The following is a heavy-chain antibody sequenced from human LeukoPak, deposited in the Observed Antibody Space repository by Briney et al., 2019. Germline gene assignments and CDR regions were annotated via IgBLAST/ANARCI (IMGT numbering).Heavy chain of an antibody. D-gene: IGHD3-10*01. CDR1: GGSISSGDYY. CDR2: IYYSGST. Sequence: SQTLSLTCTVSGGSISSGDYYWSWIRQPPGKGLEWIGDIYYSGSTYYNPSLKSRVIISLDTSKNQFSLRLPSVTAADTALYYCARAIASSGSRLFDYWGQGTLVTVPP. CDR3: ARAIASSGSRLFDY. J-gene: IGHJ4*02. V-gene: IGHV4-30-4*01.